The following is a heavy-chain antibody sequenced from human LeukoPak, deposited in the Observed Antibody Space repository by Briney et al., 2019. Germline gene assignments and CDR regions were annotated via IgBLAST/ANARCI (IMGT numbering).Heavy chain of an antibody. CDR1: GFSFTTYS. V-gene: IGHV3-30*04. CDR3: AREREDTDMAFYLHY. D-gene: IGHD5-18*01. CDR2: MSYDGSNK. J-gene: IGHJ4*02. Sequence: GRSLRLSCAASGFSFTTYSMHWVHQAPGKGLEWVAVMSYDGSNKYYADSVKGRFTISRDNSKNTLYLQMNSLRAEDTAVCYCAREREDTDMAFYLHYWGQGTLVTVSS.